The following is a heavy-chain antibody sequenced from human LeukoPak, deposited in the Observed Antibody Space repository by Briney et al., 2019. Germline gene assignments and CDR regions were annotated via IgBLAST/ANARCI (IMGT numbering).Heavy chain of an antibody. CDR3: TRGTDGLWDF. D-gene: IGHD2-8*01. V-gene: IGHV3-21*06. J-gene: IGHJ4*02. Sequence: GGSLRLSCAASGFTFSSYAMSWVRQAPGKGLEWVSSISSSSDYIFYADSVKGRFTISRDNAKNSLYLQMNSLRAEDTAVYYCTRGTDGLWDFWGQGTLVTVSS. CDR1: GFTFSSYA. CDR2: ISSSSDYI.